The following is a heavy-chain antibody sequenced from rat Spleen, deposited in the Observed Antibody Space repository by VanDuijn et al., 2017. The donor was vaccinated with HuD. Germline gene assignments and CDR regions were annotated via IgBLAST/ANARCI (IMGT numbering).Heavy chain of an antibody. CDR1: GFTFSDYT. Sequence: EVQLVESGGGLVQPGRSLKLSCAASGFTFSDYTMAWVRQAPKKGLEWVATIVYDGTRTYFRDSVKGRFTLSRDNTKSTLYLQMDSLRAEDTATYYGATQSIIRVPLFDYWGQGVMVTVSS. D-gene: IGHD4-3*01. V-gene: IGHV5S10*01. J-gene: IGHJ2*01. CDR2: IVYDGTRT. CDR3: ATQSIIRVPLFDY.